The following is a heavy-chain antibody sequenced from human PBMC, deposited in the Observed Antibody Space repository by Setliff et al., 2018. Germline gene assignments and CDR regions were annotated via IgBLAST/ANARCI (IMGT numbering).Heavy chain of an antibody. CDR1: GYIFAGYY. J-gene: IGHJ3*02. Sequence: ASVKVSCKASGYIFAGYYMHWLRQTPGQGLEWMGYVNPIXXXXXXXXXXXXXVTXXXXTSITTTYMELNSLRSDDTAIYYCARDLNRWFGEFAFDIWGQGTMVTVSS. CDR3: ARDLNRWFGEFAFDI. D-gene: IGHD3-10*01. CDR2: VNPIXXXX. V-gene: IGHV1-2*02.